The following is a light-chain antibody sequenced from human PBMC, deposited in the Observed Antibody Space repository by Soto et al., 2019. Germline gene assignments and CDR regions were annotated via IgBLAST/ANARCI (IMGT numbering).Light chain of an antibody. Sequence: EIVLTQSPATLSLSPGERATLSCRASQSVSSYLAWYQQKPVQAPRLLIYDASNRATGIPARFSGSGSGTDFTLTISSLAPEDFAVYYCQQRSNWPWTFGQGTKVEIK. CDR2: DAS. J-gene: IGKJ1*01. CDR3: QQRSNWPWT. CDR1: QSVSSY. V-gene: IGKV3-11*01.